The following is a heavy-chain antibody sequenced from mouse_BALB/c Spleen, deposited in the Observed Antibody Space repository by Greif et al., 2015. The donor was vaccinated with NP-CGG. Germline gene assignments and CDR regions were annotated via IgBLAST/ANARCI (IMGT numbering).Heavy chain of an antibody. CDR1: GYTFTSYW. CDR3: ARYYYGSPWFAY. CDR2: IYPGDGDT. J-gene: IGHJ3*01. V-gene: IGHV1-87*01. D-gene: IGHD1-1*01. Sequence: VKLVESGAELARPGASVKLSCKASGYTFTSYWMQWVKQRPGQGLEWIGAIYPGDGDTRYTQKFKGKATLTADKSSSTAYMQLSSLASEDSAVYYCARYYYGSPWFAYWGQGTLVTVSA.